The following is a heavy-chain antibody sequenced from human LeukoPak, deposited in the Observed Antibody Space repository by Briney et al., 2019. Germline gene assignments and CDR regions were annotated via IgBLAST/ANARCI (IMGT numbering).Heavy chain of an antibody. Sequence: GASVKVSCKASGYTFTSYGISWVRQAPGQGLAWMGWISAYNGNTNYAQKLQGRVTMTTDTSTSTAYMELRSLRSDDTAVYYCATGLIVGPTTDLDYWGQGTLVTVSS. CDR3: ATGLIVGPTTDLDY. CDR1: GYTFTSYG. D-gene: IGHD1-26*01. J-gene: IGHJ4*02. CDR2: ISAYNGNT. V-gene: IGHV1-18*01.